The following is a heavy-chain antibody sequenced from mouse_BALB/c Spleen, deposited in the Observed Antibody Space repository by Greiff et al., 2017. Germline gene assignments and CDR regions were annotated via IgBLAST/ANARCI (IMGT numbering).Heavy chain of an antibody. CDR1: GYSFTSYY. J-gene: IGHJ4*01. D-gene: IGHD4-1*01. CDR2: IDPFNGGT. CDR3: ARSVNWDDAMDY. Sequence: VQLQQSGPELMKPGASVKISCKASGYSFTSYYMHWVKQSHGKSLEWIGYIDPFNGGTSYNQKFKGKATLTVDKSSSTAYMHLSSLTSEDSAVYYCARSVNWDDAMDYWGQGTSVTVSS. V-gene: IGHV1S135*01.